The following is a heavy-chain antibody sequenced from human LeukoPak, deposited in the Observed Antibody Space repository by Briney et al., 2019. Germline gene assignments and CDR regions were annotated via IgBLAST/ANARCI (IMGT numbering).Heavy chain of an antibody. J-gene: IGHJ3*02. D-gene: IGHD6-13*01. CDR2: IYPGDSDT. CDR3: ARLEYSSSWSARGAFDI. Sequence: GESLKISCKGSGYSFTSYWIGWVRQMPGKGLEWMGIIYPGDSDTRYSPSFQGQVTISADKSISTAYLQWSSLKASDTAMYYCARLEYSSSWSARGAFDIWGQGKMVTVSS. V-gene: IGHV5-51*01. CDR1: GYSFTSYW.